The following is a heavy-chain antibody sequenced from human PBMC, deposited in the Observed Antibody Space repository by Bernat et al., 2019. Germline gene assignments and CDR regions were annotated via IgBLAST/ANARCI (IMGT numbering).Heavy chain of an antibody. Sequence: EVQLVESGGGLVKPGGSLRLSCAASGFTFSSYSMNWVRPAPGQGLEWVSTISSSSGYIYYADYGKGRYTNSGDNAKNSLYLQMNSLRDEDTAVYYCARGPLDGYNFSRDERFDYWGRGTLVTVSP. J-gene: IGHJ4*02. CDR3: ARGPLDGYNFSRDERFDY. D-gene: IGHD5-24*01. CDR1: GFTFSSYS. CDR2: ISSSSGYI. V-gene: IGHV3-21*01.